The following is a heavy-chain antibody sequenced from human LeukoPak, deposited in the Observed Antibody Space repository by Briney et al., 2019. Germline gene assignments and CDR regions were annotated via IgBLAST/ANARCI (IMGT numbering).Heavy chain of an antibody. J-gene: IGHJ6*02. Sequence: PGGSLRLSCAASGLTFSSYGMHWVRQAPGKGLEWVAVIWYDGSNKYYADSVKGRFTISRDNSKNTLYLQMNSLRAEDTAVYYCARDRGRRVYYGSGSHTSMDVWGQGTTVTVSS. CDR1: GLTFSSYG. CDR3: ARDRGRRVYYGSGSHTSMDV. D-gene: IGHD3-10*01. V-gene: IGHV3-30*19. CDR2: IWYDGSNK.